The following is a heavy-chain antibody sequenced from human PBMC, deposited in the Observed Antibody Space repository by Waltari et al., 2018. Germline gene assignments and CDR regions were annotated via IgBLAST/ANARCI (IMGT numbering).Heavy chain of an antibody. J-gene: IGHJ4*02. CDR3: ARERYRSGWSY. D-gene: IGHD6-19*01. CDR2: IYTSGST. CDR1: GGSISSGSYY. Sequence: QVQLQESGPGLVKPSQTLSLTCTVSGGSISSGSYYWSWIRQPAGKGLEWIGYIYTSGSTNYNPSLKSRVTISVDTSKNQFSLKLSSVTAADTAVYYCARERYRSGWSYWGQGTLVTVSS. V-gene: IGHV4-61*09.